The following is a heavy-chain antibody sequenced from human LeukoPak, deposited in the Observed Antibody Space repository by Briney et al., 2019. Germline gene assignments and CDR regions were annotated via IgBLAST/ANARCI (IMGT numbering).Heavy chain of an antibody. CDR1: GFGVSVNY. D-gene: IGHD1-26*01. Sequence: GGSLRLSCAASGFGVSVNYMSWVRPAPGKGLEWVSVLYASGTTKYADSVKGRFTISRDTSDNTLNLQMNGLGAEDSAVYYCAAKGNGYTGIYVFAHWGQGTLVTVSA. V-gene: IGHV3-66*01. CDR2: LYASGTT. CDR3: AAKGNGYTGIYVFAH. J-gene: IGHJ4*02.